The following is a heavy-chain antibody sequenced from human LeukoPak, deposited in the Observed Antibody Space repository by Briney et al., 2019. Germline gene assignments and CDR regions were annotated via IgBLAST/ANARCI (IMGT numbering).Heavy chain of an antibody. Sequence: GRSLRLSCAASGFTFDDYAMRWVRQAPGKGLEWVSAISGSGGSTYYADSVKGRFTISRDNSKNTLYLQMNSLRAEDTAVYYCAKDLLPSSYYYDSSGYDYWGQGTLVTVSS. CDR2: ISGSGGST. CDR1: GFTFDDYA. CDR3: AKDLLPSSYYYDSSGYDY. V-gene: IGHV3-23*01. J-gene: IGHJ4*02. D-gene: IGHD3-22*01.